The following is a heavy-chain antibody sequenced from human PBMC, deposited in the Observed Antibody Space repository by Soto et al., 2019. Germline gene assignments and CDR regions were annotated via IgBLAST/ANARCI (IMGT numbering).Heavy chain of an antibody. V-gene: IGHV1-69*01. Sequence: QVQLVQSGAEVRKTGSSVKVSCKASGGTFSSYAISWVRQAPGQGLEWMGGIIPIRGTANYAQKFQGRVTITAVESTSTANMEFISLTSEDTAVYYCARDGGSVVAVAGAVRYFALWGRGTLVTVSS. CDR3: ARDGGSVVAVAGAVRYFAL. CDR1: GGTFSSYA. D-gene: IGHD6-19*01. J-gene: IGHJ2*01. CDR2: IIPIRGTA.